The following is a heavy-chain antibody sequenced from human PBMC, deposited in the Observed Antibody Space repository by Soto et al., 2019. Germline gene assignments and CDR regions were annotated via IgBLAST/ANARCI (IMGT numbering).Heavy chain of an antibody. Sequence: EVQLLESGGGLVQPGGSLRLSCAASGFTFSSYAMSWVRQAPGKGLEWVSAISGSGGSTYYADSVKGRCTISRDNSKNTLYLQMNSLRAEDTAVYYCARATVMSYYYYYMDVWGKVTTVTVSS. CDR2: ISGSGGST. V-gene: IGHV3-23*01. D-gene: IGHD4-17*01. CDR3: ARATVMSYYYYYMDV. J-gene: IGHJ6*03. CDR1: GFTFSSYA.